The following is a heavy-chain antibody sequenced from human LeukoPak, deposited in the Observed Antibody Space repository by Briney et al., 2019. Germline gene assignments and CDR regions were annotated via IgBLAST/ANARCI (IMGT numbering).Heavy chain of an antibody. Sequence: SETLSLTCTVSGGSISSYYWSWIRQPPGKGLEWIGYIYYSGSTNYNPSLKSRVTISVDTSKNQFSLKLSSVTAADTAVYYCARSPRPDSAVPAAREYYFDYWGQGTLVTVSS. CDR3: ARSPRPDSAVPAAREYYFDY. J-gene: IGHJ4*02. D-gene: IGHD2-2*01. V-gene: IGHV4-59*01. CDR1: GGSISSYY. CDR2: IYYSGST.